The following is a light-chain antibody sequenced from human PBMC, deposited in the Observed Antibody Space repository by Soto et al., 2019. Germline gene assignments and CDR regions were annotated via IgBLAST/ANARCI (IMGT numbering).Light chain of an antibody. CDR3: QQRSNWSLT. Sequence: EIVLTQSPATLSLSPGERATLSCRASQSVSSYLAWYQQKPGQAPRLLIDDASNRATGIPARFRGSGSGTDFTLTISRLEPEDFAVYYCQQRSNWSLTFGGGTKVEIK. CDR2: DAS. J-gene: IGKJ4*01. V-gene: IGKV3-11*01. CDR1: QSVSSY.